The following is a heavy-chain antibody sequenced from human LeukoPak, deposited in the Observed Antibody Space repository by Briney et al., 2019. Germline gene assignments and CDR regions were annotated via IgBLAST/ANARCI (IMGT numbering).Heavy chain of an antibody. V-gene: IGHV3-53*05. CDR2: IYEDGRT. J-gene: IGHJ5*02. Sequence: PGGPLSFSGTAPGFTFSTTLMAWVRQAPGKGLKGVSLIYEDGRTVYEDSVRRRFTISRDNSKNMVYLQMNSLKVEDSAIYYCARDRARRESWVEFDLWGQGTLVTVSS. D-gene: IGHD5-24*01. CDR3: ARDRARRESWVEFDL. CDR1: GFTFSTTL.